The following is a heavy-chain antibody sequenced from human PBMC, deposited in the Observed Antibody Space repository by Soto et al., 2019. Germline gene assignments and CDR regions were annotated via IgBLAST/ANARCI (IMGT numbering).Heavy chain of an antibody. CDR1: GFTFSSYG. J-gene: IGHJ1*01. D-gene: IGHD2-21*02. CDR2: ISYDGSNK. V-gene: IGHV3-30*18. Sequence: QVQLVESGGGVVQPGRSLRLSCAASGFTFSSYGMHWVRQAPGKGLEWVAVISYDGSNKYYADSVKGRFTISRDNSKNTLYLQMNSLRAEDTAVYYCAKVPWAYCGGDCLDFQHWGQGTLVTVSS. CDR3: AKVPWAYCGGDCLDFQH.